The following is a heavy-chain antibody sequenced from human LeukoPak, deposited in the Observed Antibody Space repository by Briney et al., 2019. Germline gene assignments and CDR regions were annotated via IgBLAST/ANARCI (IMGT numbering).Heavy chain of an antibody. V-gene: IGHV3-33*01. CDR3: ARDRGGSYSAIDY. D-gene: IGHD1-26*01. CDR2: IWYDGSNK. Sequence: GRSLRLSCAASGFTFSSYGMHWVRQAPGKGLEWVAVIWYDGSNKYYADSVKGRFTISRDNSKNSLYLQMNSLRAEDTAVYYCARDRGGSYSAIDYWGQGTLVTVSS. J-gene: IGHJ4*02. CDR1: GFTFSSYG.